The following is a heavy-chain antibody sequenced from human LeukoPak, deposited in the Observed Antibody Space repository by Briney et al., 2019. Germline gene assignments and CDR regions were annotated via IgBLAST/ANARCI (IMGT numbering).Heavy chain of an antibody. CDR2: ISAYNGNT. D-gene: IGHD6-13*01. CDR1: VHTFTSYC. J-gene: IGHJ5*02. Sequence: GASVKVSCKASVHTFTSYCLSWVRQAPGQALEWMGWISAYNGNTNYAQKLQGRATMTTDTSTSTAYMELRSLRSDDTAVYYCARRIAAAGGWFDPWGQGTLVTVSS. CDR3: ARRIAAAGGWFDP. V-gene: IGHV1-18*01.